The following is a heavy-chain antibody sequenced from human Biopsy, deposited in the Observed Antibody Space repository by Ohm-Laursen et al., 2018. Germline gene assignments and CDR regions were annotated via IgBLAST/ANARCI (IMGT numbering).Heavy chain of an antibody. CDR1: GDSITSYF. CDR3: ARRLPLRGFAFDV. CDR2: IYYRGNT. Sequence: PSETLSLTCTVSGDSITSYFWNWIRQAPGKGLEWIGNIYYRGNTNYSPSLKGRATISLDSSKNQFSLNLNSVTATDTAVYYCARRLPLRGFAFDVWGQGTVVTVS. J-gene: IGHJ3*01. D-gene: IGHD3-10*01. V-gene: IGHV4-59*08.